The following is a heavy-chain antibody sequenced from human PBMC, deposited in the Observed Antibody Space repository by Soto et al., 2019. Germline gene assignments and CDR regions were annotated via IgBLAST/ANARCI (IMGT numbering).Heavy chain of an antibody. J-gene: IGHJ3*02. CDR3: AKQRDSSGYYKAGDAFDT. CDR2: ISWNSGTM. Sequence: GGSLRLSCAASGFIFDDYAMHWVRQAPGKGLEWVSGISWNSGTMGYADCVRGRFTISRDNAKNSLYLQMNSLRPDDTASYYCAKQRDSSGYYKAGDAFDTWGQGTKVTVSS. CDR1: GFIFDDYA. D-gene: IGHD3-22*01. V-gene: IGHV3-9*01.